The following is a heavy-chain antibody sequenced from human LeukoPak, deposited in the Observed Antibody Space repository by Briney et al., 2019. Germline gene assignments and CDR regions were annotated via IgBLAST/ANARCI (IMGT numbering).Heavy chain of an antibody. CDR3: AYSSSSREYYFDY. D-gene: IGHD6-6*01. CDR2: IYTSGST. CDR1: GGSISSGSYY. J-gene: IGHJ4*02. V-gene: IGHV4-61*02. Sequence: PSQTLSLTCTVSGGSISSGSYYWSWIRQPAGKGLEWIGRIYTSGSTNYNPSLKSRVTISVDTSKNQFSLKLSSVTAADTAVYYCAYSSSSREYYFDYWGQGTLVTVSS.